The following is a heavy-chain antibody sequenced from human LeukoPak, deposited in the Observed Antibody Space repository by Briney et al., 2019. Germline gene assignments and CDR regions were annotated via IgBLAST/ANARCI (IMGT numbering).Heavy chain of an antibody. CDR1: GFTFSSYG. J-gene: IGHJ3*02. CDR2: IRYDGSNK. Sequence: GGSLRLSCAASGFTFSSYGMHWVRQAPGKGLEWVAFIRYDGSNKYYAASVKGRFTISRDNSKNTLYLQMNSLRAEDTAVYYCAKDPSTMVRGVARAFDIWGQGTMVTVSS. CDR3: AKDPSTMVRGVARAFDI. V-gene: IGHV3-30*02. D-gene: IGHD3-10*01.